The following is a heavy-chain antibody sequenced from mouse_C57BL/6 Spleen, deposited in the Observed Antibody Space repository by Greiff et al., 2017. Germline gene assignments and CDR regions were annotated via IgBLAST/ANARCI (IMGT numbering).Heavy chain of an antibody. CDR1: GYAFSSSW. D-gene: IGHD1-1*01. CDR3: ARSLRGLAY. Sequence: QVQLQQSGPELVKPGASAKISCKASGYAFSSSWMNWVKQRPGKGLEWIGRLYPGDGDTNYNGKFKGKATLTADKSSSTAYLQLSSLTAEDSAVYCCARSLRGLAYWGQGTLVTVSA. CDR2: LYPGDGDT. V-gene: IGHV1-82*01. J-gene: IGHJ3*01.